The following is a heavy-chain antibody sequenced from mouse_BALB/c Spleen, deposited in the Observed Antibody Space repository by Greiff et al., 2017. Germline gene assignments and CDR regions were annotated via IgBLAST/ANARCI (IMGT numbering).Heavy chain of an antibody. Sequence: QVQLQQPGAELVMPGASVKMSCKASGYTFTDYWMHWVKQRPGQGLEWIGAIDTSDSYTSYNQKFKGKATLTVDESSSTAYMQLSSLTSEDSAVYYCARRGAGDYAMDYWGQGTSVTVSS. J-gene: IGHJ4*01. CDR2: IDTSDSYT. CDR3: ARRGAGDYAMDY. CDR1: GYTFTDYW. V-gene: IGHV1-69*01.